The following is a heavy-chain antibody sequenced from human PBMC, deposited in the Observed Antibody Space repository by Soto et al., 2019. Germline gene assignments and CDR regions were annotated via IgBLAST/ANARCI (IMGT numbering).Heavy chain of an antibody. CDR1: GFTFSSYA. CDR2: ISGSGGST. CDR3: AKAGIKETTVTTWYYYYMDV. V-gene: IGHV3-23*01. J-gene: IGHJ6*03. D-gene: IGHD4-4*01. Sequence: EVQLLESGGGLVQPGGSLRLSCAASGFTFSSYAMSWVRQPQGKGLEWVSAISGSGGSTYYEDSVKGRFTISRDNSKNTLYLQMNSLRAEDTAVYYCAKAGIKETTVTTWYYYYMDVWGKGTTVTVSS.